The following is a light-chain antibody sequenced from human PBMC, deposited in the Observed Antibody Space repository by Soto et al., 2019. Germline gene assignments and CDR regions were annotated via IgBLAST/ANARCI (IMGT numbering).Light chain of an antibody. CDR1: SSDVGGYNY. CDR3: SSYTSSSTLYV. Sequence: QSALTQPASVSGSPGRSITISCTGTSSDVGGYNYVSWYQQHPGKAPKLMIYDVSNQPSGVSNRFSGSKSGNTASLTISGLQAEDEADYYCSSYTSSSTLYVFGTGTKVTVL. J-gene: IGLJ1*01. V-gene: IGLV2-14*01. CDR2: DVS.